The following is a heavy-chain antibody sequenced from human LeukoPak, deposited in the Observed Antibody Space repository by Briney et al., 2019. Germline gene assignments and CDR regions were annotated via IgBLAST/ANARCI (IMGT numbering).Heavy chain of an antibody. CDR1: GGSISSSSYY. V-gene: IGHV4-39*01. Sequence: SETLSLTCTVSGGSISSSSYYWGWIRQPPGKGLEWIGSIYYSGSTYYNPSLKSRVTISVDTSKNQFSLKLSSVTAADTAVYYCATLTGSSGWYGFDYWGQGTLVTVSS. J-gene: IGHJ4*02. D-gene: IGHD6-19*01. CDR2: IYYSGST. CDR3: ATLTGSSGWYGFDY.